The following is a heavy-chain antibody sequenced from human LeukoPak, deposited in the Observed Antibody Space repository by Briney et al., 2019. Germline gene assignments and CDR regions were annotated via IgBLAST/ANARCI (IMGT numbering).Heavy chain of an antibody. D-gene: IGHD5-18*01. J-gene: IGHJ4*02. CDR1: GGSISSYY. Sequence: SETLSLTCTVSGGSISSYYWSWSRQPPGKGLEWIGYIYYSGSTSYNPSLKSRVTISVDTSKNQFSLELSFVTAADTAVYYCARHGVVDTSRKYYFDYWGQGTLVTVSS. CDR3: ARHGVVDTSRKYYFDY. CDR2: IYYSGST. V-gene: IGHV4-59*08.